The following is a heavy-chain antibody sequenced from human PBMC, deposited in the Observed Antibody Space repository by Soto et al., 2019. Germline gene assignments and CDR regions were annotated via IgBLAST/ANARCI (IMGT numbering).Heavy chain of an antibody. D-gene: IGHD6-6*01. CDR1: GFTFSSYS. CDR2: ISSSDTYI. V-gene: IGHV3-21*01. CDR3: AAGRPVDY. Sequence: EVQLVESGGGLVKPGGSLRLSCAASGFTFSSYSMNWVRQAPEKGLEWVSSISSSDTYIYYADSVKGRFTISRENAKNSLYLQMNSLRAEDTAAYFCAAGRPVDYWGQGTLVTVSS. J-gene: IGHJ4*02.